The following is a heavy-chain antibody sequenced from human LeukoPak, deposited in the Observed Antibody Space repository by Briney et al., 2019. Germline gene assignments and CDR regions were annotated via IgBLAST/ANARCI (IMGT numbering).Heavy chain of an antibody. D-gene: IGHD6-13*01. Sequence: GGSLRLSCAASGFTFSSYAMSWVRQAPGKGLEWVSAISGGGGSTYYADSVKGRFTISRDNSKNTLYLQMNSLRAEDTAVYYCANDAYSSPDFDYWGQGTLVTVSS. CDR1: GFTFSSYA. J-gene: IGHJ4*02. CDR3: ANDAYSSPDFDY. CDR2: ISGGGGST. V-gene: IGHV3-23*01.